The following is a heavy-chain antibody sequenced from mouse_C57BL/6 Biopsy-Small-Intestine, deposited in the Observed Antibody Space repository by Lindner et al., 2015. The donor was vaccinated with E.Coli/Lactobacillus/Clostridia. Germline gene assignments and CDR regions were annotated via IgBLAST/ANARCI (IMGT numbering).Heavy chain of an antibody. J-gene: IGHJ2*01. CDR2: INPNNGST. V-gene: IGHV1-18*01. Sequence: VQLQESGPELVKPGASVKIPCKASGYTFTDYNMDWVKQSHGKSLEWIGDINPNNGSTIHNQNFKGKATLTVDKSSTTAYMELRSLTSEDTAVYYCARGGYYGYDGYFDYWGQGTTLTVSS. CDR3: ARGGYYGYDGYFDY. CDR1: GYTFTDYN. D-gene: IGHD2-2*01.